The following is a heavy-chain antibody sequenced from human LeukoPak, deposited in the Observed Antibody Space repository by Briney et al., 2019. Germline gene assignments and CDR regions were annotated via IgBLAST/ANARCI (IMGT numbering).Heavy chain of an antibody. J-gene: IGHJ5*02. Sequence: PGGSLRLSCAASGFTFSSYAMSWVRQAPGKGLEWASAISGSGGSTYYADSVKGRFTISRDNSKNTLYLQMNSLRAEDTAVYYCAKDGPPYTLRYFDWGPYNWFDPWGQGTLVTVSS. CDR2: ISGSGGST. V-gene: IGHV3-23*01. CDR1: GFTFSSYA. CDR3: AKDGPPYTLRYFDWGPYNWFDP. D-gene: IGHD3-9*01.